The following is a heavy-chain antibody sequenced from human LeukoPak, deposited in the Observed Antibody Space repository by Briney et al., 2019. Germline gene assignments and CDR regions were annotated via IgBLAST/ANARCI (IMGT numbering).Heavy chain of an antibody. D-gene: IGHD2-21*02. Sequence: GGSLRLSCAASGFTFSSYAMSWVRQVPGKGLEWVSAISGSGGSTYYADSVKGRFTISRDNSKNTLYLQMNSLRAEDTAVYYCAKHPRGSVVTAIRFDYWGQGTLVTVSS. CDR1: GFTFSSYA. J-gene: IGHJ4*02. CDR2: ISGSGGST. CDR3: AKHPRGSVVTAIRFDY. V-gene: IGHV3-23*01.